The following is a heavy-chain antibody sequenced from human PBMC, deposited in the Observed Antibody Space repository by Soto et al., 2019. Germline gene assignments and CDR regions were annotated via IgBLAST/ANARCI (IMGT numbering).Heavy chain of an antibody. CDR2: TIPILDVA. J-gene: IGHJ4*02. V-gene: IGHV1-69*04. Sequence: SVKVSCKASGGTFSTSTFTSLRQAPGQRLEWMGRTIPILDVADYAQDFQGRVTITADKSTSTAYMELTSLTPKDTAVYYCARDSPIGSTYSGYDAIDSWGQGTLVNVSS. CDR1: GGTFSTST. CDR3: ARDSPIGSTYSGYDAIDS. D-gene: IGHD5-12*01.